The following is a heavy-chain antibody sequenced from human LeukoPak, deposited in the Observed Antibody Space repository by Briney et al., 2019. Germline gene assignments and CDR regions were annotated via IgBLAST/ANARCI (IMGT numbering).Heavy chain of an antibody. CDR3: VPLAQADY. CDR2: ISYDGSNK. Sequence: GRSLRLSCAASGFTFSSYAMHWVRQAPGKGLEWVAVISYDGSNKYYADSVKGRFTISRDNSKNTLYLQMNSLRAEDTAVYYCVPLAQADYWGQGTLVTVSS. CDR1: GFTFSSYA. D-gene: IGHD6-6*01. V-gene: IGHV3-30-3*01. J-gene: IGHJ4*02.